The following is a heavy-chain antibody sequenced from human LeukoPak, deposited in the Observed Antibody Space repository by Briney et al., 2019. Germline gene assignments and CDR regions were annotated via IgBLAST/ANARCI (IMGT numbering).Heavy chain of an antibody. Sequence: VASVKVSCKASGFSFSSSSMQCVRQARGERLERIGWIAVGSGNTNYAQKFQGRVTITRDMSTSTAYMELSSLRYEDTALYYCAAVFGSGYYYYFDYWGQGSLVTASS. CDR3: AAVFGSGYYYYFDY. V-gene: IGHV1-58*02. D-gene: IGHD3-22*01. CDR2: IAVGSGNT. J-gene: IGHJ4*02. CDR1: GFSFSSSS.